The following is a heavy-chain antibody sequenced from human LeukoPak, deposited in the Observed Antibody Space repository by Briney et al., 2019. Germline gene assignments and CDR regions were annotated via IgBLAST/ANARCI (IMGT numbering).Heavy chain of an antibody. J-gene: IGHJ5*02. CDR2: IYYSGST. D-gene: IGHD3-10*01. CDR3: ARTPKDYYGSGRIRATWFDP. V-gene: IGHV4-59*08. Sequence: TSETLSLTCTVSGGSISSYYWSWIRQPPGKGLEWIGYIYYSGSTNYNPSLKSRVPISVDTSKNQFSLKLSSVTAADTAVYYCARTPKDYYGSGRIRATWFDPWGQGTLVTVSS. CDR1: GGSISSYY.